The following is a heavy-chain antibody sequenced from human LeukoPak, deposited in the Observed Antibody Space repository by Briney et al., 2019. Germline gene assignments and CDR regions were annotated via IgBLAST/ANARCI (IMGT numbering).Heavy chain of an antibody. CDR1: GFTFTSYS. CDR2: ISSGSGTI. CDR3: ARDHSYDSSGYYYRPNDAFDI. J-gene: IGHJ3*02. Sequence: GGSLRLSCAASGFTFTSYSMNWVRQAPGKGLEWVSYISSGSGTIYYADCVKGRFTISRDNAKNSLYLQMHSLGDEDTAVYYCARDHSYDSSGYYYRPNDAFDIWGQGTMVTVSS. D-gene: IGHD3-22*01. V-gene: IGHV3-48*02.